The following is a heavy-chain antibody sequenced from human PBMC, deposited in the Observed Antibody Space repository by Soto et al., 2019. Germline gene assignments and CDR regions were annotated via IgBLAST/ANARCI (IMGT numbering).Heavy chain of an antibody. J-gene: IGHJ6*02. D-gene: IGHD3-22*01. CDR3: AGSGYYHNSGMDV. V-gene: IGHV4-59*08. CDR1: GGSISGYY. Sequence: PSETLSLTCTVSGGSISGYYWSWIRQPPGKGLEWIGYIYYSGSTNYNPSLKSRVTISVDTSKNQFSLKLSSVTAADTAVYYCAGSGYYHNSGMDVWAKGPRSPSP. CDR2: IYYSGST.